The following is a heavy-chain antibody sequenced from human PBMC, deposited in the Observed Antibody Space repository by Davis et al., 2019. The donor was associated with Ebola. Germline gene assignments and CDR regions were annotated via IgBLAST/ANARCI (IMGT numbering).Heavy chain of an antibody. J-gene: IGHJ4*02. CDR2: IYDSGRT. V-gene: IGHV4-59*08. CDR3: ATIPLNYYDSSGPQY. D-gene: IGHD3-22*01. CDR1: DGSISSHY. Sequence: PSEIRSLTCTVSDGSISSHYWNWFRQPPGKGLEWIGFIYDSGRTNYNPSRKSRVTISADTSKNQFSLKLSSVTAADTAVYYCATIPLNYYDSSGPQYWGQGTLVTVSS.